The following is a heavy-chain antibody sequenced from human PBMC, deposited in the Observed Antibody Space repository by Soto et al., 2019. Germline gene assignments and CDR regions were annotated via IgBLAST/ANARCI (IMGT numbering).Heavy chain of an antibody. Sequence: EVQLVESGGGLVQPGGSLRLSCAASGFTVSSNYMSWVRQAPGKGLEWVSVIYSAGSTYYADSVKCRFTISRDNSKNTLYLQMNSLRAEDTAVYYCARDRSTIYAFDIWGQGTMVTVSS. V-gene: IGHV3-66*01. CDR2: IYSAGST. CDR3: ARDRSTIYAFDI. CDR1: GFTVSSNY. D-gene: IGHD3-3*01. J-gene: IGHJ3*02.